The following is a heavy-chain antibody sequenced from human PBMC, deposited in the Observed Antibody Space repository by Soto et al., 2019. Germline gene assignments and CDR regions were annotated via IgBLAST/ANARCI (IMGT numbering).Heavy chain of an antibody. CDR1: GFTFSSCA. CDR3: ASGYSSSPRYFDY. D-gene: IGHD6-13*01. J-gene: IGHJ4*02. V-gene: IGHV3-48*04. CDR2: ISSSSSLL. Sequence: GESMRLSCAASGFTFSSCAMHWVRQVPGKGLEWLSYISSSSSLLYYADSVKGRFTISRDNAKNSLYLQMNSLRAEDTAVYYCASGYSSSPRYFDYWGQGTLVTVSS.